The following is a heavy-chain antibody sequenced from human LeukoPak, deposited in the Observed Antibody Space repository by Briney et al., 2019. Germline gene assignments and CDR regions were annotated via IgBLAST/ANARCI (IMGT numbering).Heavy chain of an antibody. J-gene: IGHJ4*02. CDR1: GFTFSSYS. Sequence: KSGGSLTLSCAASGFTFSSYSMHWVRPAPGKGLEWVSSISRSSSYIYHAHSVKGRFTISRDNAKNSLYLRMNSLRDEDTAVYYCARTNVDIVATPRFRRGYFDYWGQGTLVTVSS. V-gene: IGHV3-21*01. CDR2: ISRSSSYI. CDR3: ARTNVDIVATPRFRRGYFDY. D-gene: IGHD5-12*01.